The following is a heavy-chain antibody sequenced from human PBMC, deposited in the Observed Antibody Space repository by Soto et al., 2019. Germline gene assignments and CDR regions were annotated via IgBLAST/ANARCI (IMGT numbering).Heavy chain of an antibody. D-gene: IGHD6-19*01. CDR2: VSWNSDTI. J-gene: IGHJ6*02. CDR3: TKEWAGYSGGWHGKDV. V-gene: IGHV3-9*01. CDR1: GFSFDDYA. Sequence: EVQLVESGGGLVQPGGSLRLSCAASGFSFDDYAMHWVRRAPGKGLEWVSGVSWNSDTIGYADSVMGRFTISRDNAKNSLYLQMTSLRPEDTALYYCTKEWAGYSGGWHGKDVWGQGTTVTVSS.